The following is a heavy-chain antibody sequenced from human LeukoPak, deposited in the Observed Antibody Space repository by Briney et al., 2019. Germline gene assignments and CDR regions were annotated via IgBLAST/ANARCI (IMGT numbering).Heavy chain of an antibody. CDR2: INHSGST. CDR3: ARLVGAIRFDY. V-gene: IGHV4-34*01. CDR1: GGSFSGYY. J-gene: IGHJ4*02. Sequence: PSETLSLTCAVYGGSFSGYYWCWIRQPSGKGLEWIGEINHSGSTNYNPSLKSRVTISVDTSKNQFSLKLSSVTAADTAVYYCARLVGAIRFDYWGQGTLVTVSS. D-gene: IGHD1-26*01.